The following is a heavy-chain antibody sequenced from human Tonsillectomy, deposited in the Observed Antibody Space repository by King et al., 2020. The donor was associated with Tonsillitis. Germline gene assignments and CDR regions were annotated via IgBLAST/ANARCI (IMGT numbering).Heavy chain of an antibody. J-gene: IGHJ4*02. CDR3: AREWTAVAGSPLGF. V-gene: IGHV1-69*01. CDR1: GGTFSSYG. Sequence: QLVQSGPEVKRPGPSVRVSCKASGGTFSSYGFSWVRQAPGQGLEWMGGIIPVFRTTTYAQKFQGRVTITADESASTAYMDLSSLRSEDTAVYYCAREWTAVAGSPLGFWGQGTLVTVSS. D-gene: IGHD6-19*01. CDR2: IIPVFRTT.